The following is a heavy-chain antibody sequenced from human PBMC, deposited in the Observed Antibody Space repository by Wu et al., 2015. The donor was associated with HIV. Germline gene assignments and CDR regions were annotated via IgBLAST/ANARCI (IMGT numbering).Heavy chain of an antibody. Sequence: QVQLVQSRAGVKKPGASVKVSCTAFGYTFINNFLHWVRQAPGQGPEWMGVINPRTDSTTYAQPFEAGLTIARDTSKNTIYMELSGLKSEDTAKYFCARERVDYDSAGYRAHRGYYFDYWGQGTLVIVSS. D-gene: IGHD3-22*01. CDR2: INPRTDST. V-gene: IGHV1-46*01. CDR1: GYTFINNF. J-gene: IGHJ4*02. CDR3: ARERVDYDSAGYRAHRGYYFDY.